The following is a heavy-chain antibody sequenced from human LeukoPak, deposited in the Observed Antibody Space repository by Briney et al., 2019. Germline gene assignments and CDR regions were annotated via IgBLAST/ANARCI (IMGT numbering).Heavy chain of an antibody. CDR2: ITSRSDI. J-gene: IGHJ3*02. CDR1: GFTFSNYN. D-gene: IGHD6-13*01. Sequence: GGSLRLSCAASGFTFSNYNRTWAGQAPGKGLEWVSSITSRSDIFYADSVKGRFTISRDNAKNSLFLQMDSLRAEDTAVYYCARALIVAAGTGPFDIWGQGTTVTVSS. V-gene: IGHV3-69-1*01. CDR3: ARALIVAAGTGPFDI.